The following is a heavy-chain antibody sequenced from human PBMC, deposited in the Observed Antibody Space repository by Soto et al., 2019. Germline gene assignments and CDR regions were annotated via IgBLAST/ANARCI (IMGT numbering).Heavy chain of an antibody. CDR3: ARDPIGVVSGFKYGMDV. CDR1: GGTFSRYS. J-gene: IGHJ6*02. CDR2: IIPIFGTA. D-gene: IGHD3-22*01. V-gene: IGHV1-69*13. Sequence: SVKVSCKASGGTFSRYSISWVRQAPGQGLEWMGGIIPIFGTANYAQKFQGRVTITADESTSTAYMELSSLRSEDTAVYYCARDPIGVVSGFKYGMDVWGQGTTVTVSS.